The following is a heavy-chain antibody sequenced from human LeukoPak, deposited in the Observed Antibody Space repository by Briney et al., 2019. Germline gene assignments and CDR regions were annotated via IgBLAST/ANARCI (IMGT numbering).Heavy chain of an antibody. D-gene: IGHD3-22*01. CDR1: GGSISSYS. V-gene: IGHV4-4*07. J-gene: IGHJ4*02. CDR2: IYTSGST. CDR3: ARDLAYYYDRSGYYFRDY. Sequence: KSSETLSLTCTVSGGSISSYSWSWIRQPAGKGLEWIGRIYTSGSTNYNPSLKSRVTMSVDTSKNQFSLKLISVIAADTAVYYCARDLAYYYDRSGYYFRDYWGQGTLVTVSS.